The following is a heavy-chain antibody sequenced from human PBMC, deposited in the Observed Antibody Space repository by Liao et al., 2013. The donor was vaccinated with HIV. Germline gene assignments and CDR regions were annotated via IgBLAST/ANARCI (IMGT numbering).Heavy chain of an antibody. CDR1: GASISSGDDY. D-gene: IGHD4-17*01. Sequence: QVQLQESGPGLVKPSQTLSLTCTVSGASISSGDDYWSWIRQPPGKGLEWIGHVHYSGSTYYNPSLKSRVTISVDPSKSQFSLTLRSVTDADTAVYFCARXGDYGDYSYFDHWGQGTLVTVSP. J-gene: IGHJ4*02. CDR3: ARXGDYGDYSYFDH. CDR2: VHYSGST. V-gene: IGHV4-30-4*08.